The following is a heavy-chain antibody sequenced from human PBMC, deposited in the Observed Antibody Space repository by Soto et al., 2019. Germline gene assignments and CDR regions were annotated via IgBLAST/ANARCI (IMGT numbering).Heavy chain of an antibody. V-gene: IGHV5-10-1*01. Sequence: PGESLKISCQASGYSFTSYWISWVRQMPGEGLEWMGRIDPSDSYTNYSPSFQGHVTISSDKSITTAYLQWSSLKASDTAMYYCARLRDATIIAASGTGAFDIWGQGTMVTVSS. CDR2: IDPSDSYT. D-gene: IGHD6-13*01. CDR3: ARLRDATIIAASGTGAFDI. J-gene: IGHJ3*02. CDR1: GYSFTSYW.